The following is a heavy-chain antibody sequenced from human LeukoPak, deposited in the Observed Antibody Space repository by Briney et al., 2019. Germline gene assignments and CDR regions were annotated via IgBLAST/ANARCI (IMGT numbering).Heavy chain of an antibody. CDR3: ARDRIAVAGTPDY. D-gene: IGHD6-19*01. J-gene: IGHJ4*02. V-gene: IGHV3-48*01. Sequence: PGGSLRLSCAASGFTFSSYSMNWVRQAPGKGLEWVSYISSSSSTIYYADSVKGRFTISRDNAKNSLYLQMNSLRAEDTAVYYCARDRIAVAGTPDYWGQGTLVIVSS. CDR1: GFTFSSYS. CDR2: ISSSSSTI.